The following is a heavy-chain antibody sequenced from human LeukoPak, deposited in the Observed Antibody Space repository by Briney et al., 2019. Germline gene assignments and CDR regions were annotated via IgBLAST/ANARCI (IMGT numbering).Heavy chain of an antibody. V-gene: IGHV1-2*02. D-gene: IGHD3-16*02. Sequence: ASVKVSCKASGYTFTGYYMHWVRQAPGQGLEWMGWINPNSGGTNYAQKFQGRVTMTRDTSISTAYMELSRLRSDDTAMYYCARLAIIEEDWDAFDIWGQGTMVTVSS. CDR3: ARLAIIEEDWDAFDI. CDR1: GYTFTGYY. J-gene: IGHJ3*02. CDR2: INPNSGGT.